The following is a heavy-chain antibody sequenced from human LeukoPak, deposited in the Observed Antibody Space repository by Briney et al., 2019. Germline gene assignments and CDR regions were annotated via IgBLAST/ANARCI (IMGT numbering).Heavy chain of an antibody. J-gene: IGHJ6*03. D-gene: IGHD6-13*01. V-gene: IGHV4-61*02. CDR2: IYTSGST. Sequence: PSQTLSLTCTVSGGSISSGSYYWSWIRQPAGKGLEWIGRIYTSGSTNYNPSLKSRATISVDTSKNQFSLKLSSVTAADTAVYYCARDVWAAAGTASDYYYYYYMDVWGKGTTVTVSS. CDR3: ARDVWAAAGTASDYYYYYYMDV. CDR1: GGSISSGSYY.